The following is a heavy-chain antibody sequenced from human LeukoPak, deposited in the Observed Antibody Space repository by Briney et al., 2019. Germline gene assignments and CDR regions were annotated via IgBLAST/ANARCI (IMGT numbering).Heavy chain of an antibody. CDR3: ARDIVVVPAAMGYYYGMDV. CDR1: GYTFTSYG. CDR2: ISAYNGNT. Sequence: ASVKVSCKASGYTFTSYGISWVRQATGQGLEWMGWISAYNGNTNYAQKLQGRVTMTTDTSTSTAYMELRSLRSDDTAVYYCARDIVVVPAAMGYYYGMDVWGQGTTVTVSS. J-gene: IGHJ6*02. V-gene: IGHV1-18*01. D-gene: IGHD2-2*01.